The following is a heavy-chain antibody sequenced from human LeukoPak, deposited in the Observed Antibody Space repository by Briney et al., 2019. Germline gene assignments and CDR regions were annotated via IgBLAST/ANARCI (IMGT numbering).Heavy chain of an antibody. Sequence: SETLSLTCTVSGGSISGYYWSWIRQPPGKGLEWIGNIYHSGSISYNPSLKSRVTISVDTSKNQFSLKLSSVTAADTAVYYCARDLREDPYYFGYWGQGTLVTVSS. J-gene: IGHJ4*02. CDR2: IYHSGSI. CDR3: ARDLREDPYYFGY. D-gene: IGHD5/OR15-5a*01. V-gene: IGHV4-59*01. CDR1: GGSISGYY.